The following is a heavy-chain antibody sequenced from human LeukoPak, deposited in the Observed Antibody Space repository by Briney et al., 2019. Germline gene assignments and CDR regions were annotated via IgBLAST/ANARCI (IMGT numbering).Heavy chain of an antibody. CDR1: GFSFSRYW. V-gene: IGHV3-7*01. CDR2: INQDVSRI. J-gene: IGHJ4*02. CDR3: ARLKDDVIKFDY. Sequence: GGSLRLSCAGSGFSFSRYWMAWARQAPGKGLEWVASINQDVSRIHYVDSVKGRFTISRDNAKNSLFLQMNSLRVEDTAVYFCARLKDDVIKFDYWGQGTLVTVSS. D-gene: IGHD3-3*01.